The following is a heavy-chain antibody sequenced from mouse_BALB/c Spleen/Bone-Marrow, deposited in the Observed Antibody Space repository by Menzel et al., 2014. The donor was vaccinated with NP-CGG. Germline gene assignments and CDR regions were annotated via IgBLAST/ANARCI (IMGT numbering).Heavy chain of an antibody. V-gene: IGHV14-3*02. CDR1: GFNIKDTY. Sequence: VQLKQSGAELVKPGASAKLSCTASGFNIKDTYMHWVKQRPEQGLEWIGRIDPANGNTKYDPKFQGRATVTADTSSSTAYLQLSSLTSEDTAVYYCARYYYRTMDYWGQGTSVTVSS. J-gene: IGHJ4*01. CDR2: IDPANGNT. D-gene: IGHD1-1*01. CDR3: ARYYYRTMDY.